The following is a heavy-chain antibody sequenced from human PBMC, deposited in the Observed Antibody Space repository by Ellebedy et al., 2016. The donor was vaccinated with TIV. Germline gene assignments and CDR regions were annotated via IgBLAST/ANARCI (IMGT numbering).Heavy chain of an antibody. CDR3: ARDGAYGDYSPGYYGMDV. D-gene: IGHD3-22*01. Sequence: GGSLRLSCAASGFTFTSYWMSWVRQAPGKGPEWVANINQDGSRIYYVDSVKGRFTISRDNAKNSVFLRMNTLRVEDTAVYHCARDGAYGDYSPGYYGMDVWGQGTTVTVSS. CDR1: GFTFTSYW. CDR2: INQDGSRI. V-gene: IGHV3-7*03. J-gene: IGHJ6*02.